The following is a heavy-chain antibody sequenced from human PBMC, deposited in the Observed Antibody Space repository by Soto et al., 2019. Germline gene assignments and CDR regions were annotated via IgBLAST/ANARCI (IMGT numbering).Heavy chain of an antibody. D-gene: IGHD3-10*01. CDR1: GFTFSSYG. CDR2: ISYDGSNK. Sequence: PGGSLRLSCAASGFTFSSYGMHWVRQAPGKGLEWVAVISYDGSNKYYADSVKGRFTISRDNSKNTLYLQMNSLRAEDTAVYYCAKDYYGSAMDVWGQGTTVTVSS. J-gene: IGHJ6*02. V-gene: IGHV3-30*18. CDR3: AKDYYGSAMDV.